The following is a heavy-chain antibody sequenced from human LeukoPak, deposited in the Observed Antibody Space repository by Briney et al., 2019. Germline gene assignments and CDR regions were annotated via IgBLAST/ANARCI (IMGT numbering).Heavy chain of an antibody. V-gene: IGHV4-30-4*01. CDR3: ARDCSGGSCYGAFDI. CDR2: IYDSGST. CDR1: GASIRSGDYY. J-gene: IGHJ3*02. D-gene: IGHD2-15*01. Sequence: SQTLSLTCNVSGASIRSGDYYWSWIRQPPGKGLEWIGYIYDSGSTYYNQSLKSRITISVDTSENRFSLKLSSVTATDTAVYYCARDCSGGSCYGAFDIWGQGTMVTVSS.